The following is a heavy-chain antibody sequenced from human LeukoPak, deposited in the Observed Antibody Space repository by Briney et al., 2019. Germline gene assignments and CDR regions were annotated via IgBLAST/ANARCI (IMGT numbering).Heavy chain of an antibody. CDR2: ISSSGSTI. J-gene: IGHJ4*02. CDR3: ARDNYYDSSGPLGY. CDR1: GFTFSDYY. Sequence: GESLRLSCAASGFTFSDYYMSWIRQAPGKGLQWVSYISSSGSTIYYADSVKGRFTISRDNAKNSLYLQMISLRAEDTPVYYCARDNYYDSSGPLGYWGQGTLVTVSS. V-gene: IGHV3-11*01. D-gene: IGHD3-22*01.